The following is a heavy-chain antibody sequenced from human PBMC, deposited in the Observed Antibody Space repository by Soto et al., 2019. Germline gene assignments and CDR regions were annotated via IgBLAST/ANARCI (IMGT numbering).Heavy chain of an antibody. CDR3: ARVGSTTYNYFDP. CDR1: GGSISSYY. D-gene: IGHD2-2*01. V-gene: IGHV4-59*01. CDR2: IYYSGST. J-gene: IGHJ5*02. Sequence: SETLSLTCTVSGGSISSYYWSWIRQPPGKGLEWIGYIYYSGSTNYNPSLKSRVTISVDTSQNQFSLKLRSVTAADTAVYYCARVGSTTYNYFDPWGQGTLVTVSS.